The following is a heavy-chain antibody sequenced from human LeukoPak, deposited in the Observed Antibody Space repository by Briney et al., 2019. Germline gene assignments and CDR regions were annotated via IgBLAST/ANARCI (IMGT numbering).Heavy chain of an antibody. Sequence: GGSLRLSCAASGFTFSSYAMHWVRQAPGKGLEWVAVISYDGSNKYYADSVKGRFTISRDNSKNTLYLQMNSLRAEDTAVYYCARVSDYSRSYFDYWGQGTLVTVSS. J-gene: IGHJ4*02. CDR2: ISYDGSNK. CDR1: GFTFSSYA. V-gene: IGHV3-30-3*01. CDR3: ARVSDYSRSYFDY. D-gene: IGHD4-17*01.